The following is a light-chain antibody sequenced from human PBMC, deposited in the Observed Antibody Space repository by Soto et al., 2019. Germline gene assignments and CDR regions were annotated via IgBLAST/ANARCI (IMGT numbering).Light chain of an antibody. CDR3: QQRDKLPIT. CDR2: DAF. CDR1: QSVSTY. Sequence: EIVLTQSPATLSLSPGERATLSCRAIQSVSTYLAWYQQKPGQAPRLLIDDAFNRATGVPARFRGSGSGPDFTLTISGLEPEDFPVYYCQQRDKLPITFGQGTRLEMK. V-gene: IGKV3-11*01. J-gene: IGKJ5*01.